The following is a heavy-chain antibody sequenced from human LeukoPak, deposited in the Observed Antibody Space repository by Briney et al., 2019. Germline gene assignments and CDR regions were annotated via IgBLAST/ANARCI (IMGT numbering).Heavy chain of an antibody. V-gene: IGHV4-4*07. CDR3: ARRGVNWYFDL. CDR1: GGSISTYY. D-gene: IGHD3-16*01. Sequence: KTSETLSLTCTVSGGSISTYYWIWIRQPAGKGLEWIGHISTSGITNYNPSLKSRVTMLVDTSKSQFSLKLTSVTAADTAVYYCARRGVNWYFDLWGRGTLVTVSS. J-gene: IGHJ2*01. CDR2: ISTSGIT.